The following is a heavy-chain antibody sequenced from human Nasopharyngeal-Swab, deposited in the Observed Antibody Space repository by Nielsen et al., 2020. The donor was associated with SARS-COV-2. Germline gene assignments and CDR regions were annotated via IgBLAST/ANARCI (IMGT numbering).Heavy chain of an antibody. J-gene: IGHJ4*02. CDR2: ISVSGGRT. D-gene: IGHD6-19*01. V-gene: IGHV3-23*01. CDR3: AKEEQWLVHD. CDR1: GFNFNNYA. Sequence: GGSLRLFCAASGFNFNNYAMSWVRQAPGKGPEWVSGISVSGGRTYYADSVTGRFTISRDNSKNMLVLQMNSLRAENTAVYYCAKEEQWLVHDWGQGTLVTVSS.